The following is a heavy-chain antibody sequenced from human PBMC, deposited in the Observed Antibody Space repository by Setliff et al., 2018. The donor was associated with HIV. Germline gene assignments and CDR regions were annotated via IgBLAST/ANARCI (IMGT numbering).Heavy chain of an antibody. CDR1: GFTFSNSW. Sequence: PGGSLRLSCAASGFTFSNSWMHWVRQAPGKGLVWVSRINTDGSSATYADSVKGRFTNSRDNAKNTLYLQMDSLSAEDTAVYYCARGGANPSWFDSWGQGTLVTVSS. CDR2: INTDGSSA. CDR3: ARGGANPSWFDS. D-gene: IGHD3-16*01. V-gene: IGHV3-74*03. J-gene: IGHJ5*01.